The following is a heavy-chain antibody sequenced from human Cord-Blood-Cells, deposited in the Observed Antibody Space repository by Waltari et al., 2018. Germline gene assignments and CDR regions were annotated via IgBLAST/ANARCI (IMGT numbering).Heavy chain of an antibody. CDR1: GFTFRCHG. J-gene: IGHJ5*02. CDR3: ARDRTTGTTWFDP. Sequence: QVQLVESGGGVVQPGRSLRLSCAASGFTFRCHGMHWVSQAPGKGLEWVAVIWYDGSNKYYADSVKGRFTISRDNSKNTLYLQMNSLRAEDTAVYYCARDRTTGTTWFDPWGQGTLVTVSS. V-gene: IGHV3-33*01. CDR2: IWYDGSNK. D-gene: IGHD1-1*01.